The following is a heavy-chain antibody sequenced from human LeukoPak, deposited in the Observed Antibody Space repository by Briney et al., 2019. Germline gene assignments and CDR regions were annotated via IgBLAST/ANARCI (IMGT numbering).Heavy chain of an antibody. CDR2: ISSSGSTM. CDR1: GFTFSDYY. V-gene: IGHV3-11*01. J-gene: IGHJ4*02. Sequence: SGGSLRLSCAASGFTFSDYYMSWIRQAPGKGLEWVSYISSSGSTMYYADSVKGRFTISRDNAKNSLYLQMNSLRAEDTAVYYCARAVARYGPFDYWGQGTLVTVSS. CDR3: ARAVARYGPFDY. D-gene: IGHD5-12*01.